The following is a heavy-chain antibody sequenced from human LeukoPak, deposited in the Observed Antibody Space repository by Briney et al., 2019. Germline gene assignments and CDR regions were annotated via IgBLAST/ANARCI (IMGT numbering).Heavy chain of an antibody. Sequence: GGSLTLSCAASGFTFSSYGMHWVRQAPGKGLEWVAVIWYDGSNKYYADSVKGRFTISRDNSKNTLYLQMNSLRAEDTAVYYCARGDDDSSGYYFFDYWGQGTLVTVSS. CDR2: IWYDGSNK. V-gene: IGHV3-33*01. J-gene: IGHJ4*02. CDR1: GFTFSSYG. D-gene: IGHD3-22*01. CDR3: ARGDDDSSGYYFFDY.